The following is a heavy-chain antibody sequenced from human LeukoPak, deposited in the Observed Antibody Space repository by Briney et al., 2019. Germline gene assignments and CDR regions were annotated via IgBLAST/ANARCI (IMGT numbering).Heavy chain of an antibody. J-gene: IGHJ5*02. CDR2: ISAYNANT. Sequence: AASVKVSCKASGYTFTSYGISWVRQAPGQGLEWMGWISAYNANTKYAQKLQGRVTMTRDTSTSAAYMELRSLRSDDTAVYYCARDGGSYSDWFDPWGQGTLVIVSS. CDR1: GYTFTSYG. CDR3: ARDGGSYSDWFDP. D-gene: IGHD1-26*01. V-gene: IGHV1-18*01.